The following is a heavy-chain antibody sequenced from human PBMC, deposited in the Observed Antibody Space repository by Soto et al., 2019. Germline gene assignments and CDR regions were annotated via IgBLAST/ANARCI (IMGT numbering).Heavy chain of an antibody. Sequence: SETLSLTCTVSGGSISSYYWSWIRQPPGKGLEWIGYIYYSGSTNYNPSLTSRVTISVDTSKNQFSLKLSSVTAADTAVYYCARRGYCSGGSCQASYYFDYWGQGTLVTVSS. D-gene: IGHD2-15*01. CDR2: IYYSGST. CDR3: ARRGYCSGGSCQASYYFDY. CDR1: GGSISSYY. J-gene: IGHJ4*02. V-gene: IGHV4-59*08.